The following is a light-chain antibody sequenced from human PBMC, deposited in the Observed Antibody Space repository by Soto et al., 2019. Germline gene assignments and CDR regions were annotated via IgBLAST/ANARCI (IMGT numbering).Light chain of an antibody. CDR2: GAS. V-gene: IGKV3-20*01. Sequence: EIVLTESPGTVSLSAGQRSTLSCMASQSTSGDFLAWYQQRAGQAPRLLIYGASNRATCIPDRFGGNGSGTDFTLTISRLEPDDFAVYYCQKYGSSSITFGQGTRLEIK. CDR3: QKYGSSSIT. J-gene: IGKJ5*01. CDR1: QSTSGDF.